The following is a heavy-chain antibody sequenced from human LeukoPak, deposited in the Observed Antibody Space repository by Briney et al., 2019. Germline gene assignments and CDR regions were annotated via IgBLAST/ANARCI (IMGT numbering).Heavy chain of an antibody. D-gene: IGHD6-6*01. Sequence: GGSLRLSCVASGFSFSYGMHWVRQAPGKGLEWLTFIHYDESNEYYADSVKGRFTISRDNSKNTLYLQMNSLRAEDTAVYFCAKVESSSSGYYYYMDVWGKGTTVTVSS. CDR1: GFSFSYG. V-gene: IGHV3-30*02. CDR2: IHYDESNE. CDR3: AKVESSSSGYYYYMDV. J-gene: IGHJ6*03.